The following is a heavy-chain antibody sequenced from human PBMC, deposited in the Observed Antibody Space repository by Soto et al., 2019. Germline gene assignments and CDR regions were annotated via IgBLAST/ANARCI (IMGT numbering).Heavy chain of an antibody. V-gene: IGHV3-20*04. CDR2: INWNGGST. J-gene: IGHJ4*02. CDR1: GFTFDDYG. Sequence: EVQLVESGGGVVRPGGSLRLSCAASGFTFDDYGMSWVRQAPGKGLEWVSGINWNGGSTGYADSVKGRFTISRDNAKNSLHLQMNSRRAEDTALYYCARDIDTTVATGFDYWGQGTLVNVSA. D-gene: IGHD4-17*01. CDR3: ARDIDTTVATGFDY.